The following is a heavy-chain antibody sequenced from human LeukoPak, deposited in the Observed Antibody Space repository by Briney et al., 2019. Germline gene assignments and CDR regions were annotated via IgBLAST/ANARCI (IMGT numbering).Heavy chain of an antibody. V-gene: IGHV4-4*02. D-gene: IGHD6-25*01. CDR2: IYHSGST. Sequence: PGGSLRLSCAASGFTFSSYAMSWVRQAPGRGLEWIGKIYHSGSTNYNPSLKSRVTISVDKSKNQFSLKLSSVTAADTAVYYCASTNLPLPSGAFDIWGQGTMVTVSS. J-gene: IGHJ3*02. CDR3: ASTNLPLPSGAFDI. CDR1: GFTFSSYAM.